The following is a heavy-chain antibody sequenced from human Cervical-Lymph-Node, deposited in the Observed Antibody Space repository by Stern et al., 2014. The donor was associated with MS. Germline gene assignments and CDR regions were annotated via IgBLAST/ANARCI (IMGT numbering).Heavy chain of an antibody. J-gene: IGHJ4*02. D-gene: IGHD6-13*01. CDR1: GGSINNYY. CDR3: ARRSFAYYFDF. V-gene: IGHV4-59*08. CDR2: IYYSGST. Sequence: VQLEESGPGLLKPSETLSLTCSVSGGSINNYYWAWIRQPPGKGLEWIGYIYYSGSTSYNPSLKSRVTVSVDTSNNQFSLRLTSVTAADTAVYFCARRSFAYYFDFWGQGSLVTVSS.